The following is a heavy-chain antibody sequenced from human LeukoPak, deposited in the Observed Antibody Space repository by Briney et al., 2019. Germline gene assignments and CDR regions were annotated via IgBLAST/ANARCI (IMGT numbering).Heavy chain of an antibody. D-gene: IGHD3-9*01. CDR1: GGSISSSSCY. CDR3: ARDAVLRYFDWQPYYFDY. J-gene: IGHJ4*02. V-gene: IGHV4-39*07. CDR2: IYYSGST. Sequence: SETLSLTCTVSGGSISSSSCYWGWIRQPPGKGLEWIGSIYYSGSTYYNPSLKSRVTISVDTSKNQFSLKLSSVTAADTAVYFCARDAVLRYFDWQPYYFDYWGQGTLVTVSS.